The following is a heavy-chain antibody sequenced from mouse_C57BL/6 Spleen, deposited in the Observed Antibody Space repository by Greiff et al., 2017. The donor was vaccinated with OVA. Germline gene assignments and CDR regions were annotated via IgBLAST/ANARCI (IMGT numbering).Heavy chain of an antibody. CDR3: VRGGDYYGSSFYWYFDV. Sequence: EVKVVESGGGLVQPKGSLKLSCAASGFTFNTYAMHWVRQAPGKGLEWVARIRSKSSNYATYYADSVKDRFTISRDDSQSMLYLQMNNLKTEDTAMYYCVRGGDYYGSSFYWYFDVWGTGTTVTVSS. CDR2: IRSKSSNYAT. CDR1: GFTFNTYA. J-gene: IGHJ1*03. V-gene: IGHV10-3*01. D-gene: IGHD1-1*01.